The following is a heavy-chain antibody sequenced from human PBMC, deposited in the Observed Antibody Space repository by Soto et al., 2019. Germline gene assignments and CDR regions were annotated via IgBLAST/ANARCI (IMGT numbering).Heavy chain of an antibody. CDR3: ARMASAGTLNWFDP. V-gene: IGHV1-8*02. J-gene: IGHJ5*02. D-gene: IGHD6-13*01. CDR2: MNPGSGKT. CDR1: GYSLADYS. Sequence: VEVSCKASGYSLADYSIHCVRQANGQGLEWLGWMNPGSGKTGYASKFQGRVAMTRDASTGTSHLELSSLTSDDTAVYYCARMASAGTLNWFDPWGQGTRVTVS.